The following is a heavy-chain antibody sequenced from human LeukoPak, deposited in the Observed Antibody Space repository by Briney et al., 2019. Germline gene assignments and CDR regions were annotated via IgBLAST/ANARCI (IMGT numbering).Heavy chain of an antibody. CDR1: GGTFSSYA. V-gene: IGHV1-69*13. Sequence: SVKVSCKASGGTFSSYAISWVRQAPGQGLEWMGGIIPIFGTANYAQKFQGRVTITADESTSTAYMELSSLRSEATAVYYCARGSVGSIAAPSDAFDIWGQGTMVTVSS. J-gene: IGHJ3*02. D-gene: IGHD6-6*01. CDR2: IIPIFGTA. CDR3: ARGSVGSIAAPSDAFDI.